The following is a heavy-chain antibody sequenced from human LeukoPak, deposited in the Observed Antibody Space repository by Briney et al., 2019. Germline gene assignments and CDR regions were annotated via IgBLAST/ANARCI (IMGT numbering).Heavy chain of an antibody. CDR2: LYSGGTT. J-gene: IGHJ5*02. Sequence: PGGSLRLSCAASGFSVSNYYMSWVRQAPGKGLEWVSVLYSGGTTYYAVSVKRRYTISRHYYKNTLFVHQQSVRREDTAVFYCVRGTWFDPWGQGTLVTVSS. CDR3: VRGTWFDP. CDR1: GFSVSNYY. V-gene: IGHV3-53*04. D-gene: IGHD1-1*01.